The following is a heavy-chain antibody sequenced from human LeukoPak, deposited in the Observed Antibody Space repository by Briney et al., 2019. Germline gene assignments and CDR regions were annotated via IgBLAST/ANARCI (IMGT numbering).Heavy chain of an antibody. J-gene: IGHJ4*02. CDR2: IAHHGSNK. CDR1: GFTFSRNA. Sequence: PGGSRRVSCAASGFTFSRNAIHWVRQGPGKGLEWVSYIAHHGSNKYYADSVKGRFTISRDNSKRTLYLQMNSLRADDTAVYYCAKDGSWSCTDWGQGTLVTVSS. V-gene: IGHV3-30*02. CDR3: AKDGSWSCTD. D-gene: IGHD2-8*02.